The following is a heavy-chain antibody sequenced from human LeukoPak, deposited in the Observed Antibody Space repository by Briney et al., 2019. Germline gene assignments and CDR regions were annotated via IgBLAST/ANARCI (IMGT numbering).Heavy chain of an antibody. V-gene: IGHV3-21*01. J-gene: IGHJ6*03. D-gene: IGHD2-2*01. CDR1: GFTFSSYS. CDR3: ARVPAAHYYYYYMDV. CDR2: ISSSSSYI. Sequence: PGGSLRLSCAASGFTFSSYSMSWVRQAPGKGLEWVSSISSSSSYIYYADSVKGRFTISRDNAKNSLYLQMNSLRAEDTAVYYCARVPAAHYYYYYMDVWGKGTTVTVSS.